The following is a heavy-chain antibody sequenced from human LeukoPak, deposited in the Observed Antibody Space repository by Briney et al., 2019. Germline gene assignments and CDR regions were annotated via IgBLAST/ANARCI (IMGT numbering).Heavy chain of an antibody. CDR1: GYTFTSYG. V-gene: IGHV1-18*01. Sequence: ASVKVSCKASGYTFTSYGISWVRQAPGQGLEWMGWISAYNGNTNYAQKLQGRVTMTTGTSTSTAYMELRSLRSDDTAVYYCARGPLIYCSSTSCKEDGMDVWGQGTTVTVSS. J-gene: IGHJ6*02. CDR2: ISAYNGNT. D-gene: IGHD2-2*01. CDR3: ARGPLIYCSSTSCKEDGMDV.